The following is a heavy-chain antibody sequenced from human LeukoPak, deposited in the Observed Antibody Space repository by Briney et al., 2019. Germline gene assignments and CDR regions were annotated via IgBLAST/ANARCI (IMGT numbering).Heavy chain of an antibody. D-gene: IGHD6-13*01. V-gene: IGHV1-46*01. CDR3: ARVAAAGTRLGYYYMDV. J-gene: IGHJ6*03. CDR1: GYTFTSYY. Sequence: ASVKVSCKASGYTFTSYYMHWVRQAPGQGLEWMGIINPSGGSTSYAQKFQGRVTTTRDMSTSTVYMELSSLRSEDTAVYYCARVAAAGTRLGYYYMDVWGKGTTVTVSS. CDR2: INPSGGST.